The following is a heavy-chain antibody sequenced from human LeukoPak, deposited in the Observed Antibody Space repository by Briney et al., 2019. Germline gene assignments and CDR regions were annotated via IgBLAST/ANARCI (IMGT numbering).Heavy chain of an antibody. J-gene: IGHJ5*02. D-gene: IGHD3-22*01. V-gene: IGHV1-24*01. CDR3: ATGRRSYDSSGYYYRWFDP. Sequence: ASVKVSCKVSGYTLTELSMHWVRQAHGKGLEWMGGFDPEDGETIYAQKFQGRVTMTEDTSTDTAYMELSSLRSEDTAVYYCATGRRSYDSSGYYYRWFDPWGQGTLVTVSS. CDR2: FDPEDGET. CDR1: GYTLTELS.